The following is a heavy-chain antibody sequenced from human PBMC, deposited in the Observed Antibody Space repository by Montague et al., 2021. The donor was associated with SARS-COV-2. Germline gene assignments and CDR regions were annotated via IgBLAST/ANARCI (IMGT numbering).Heavy chain of an antibody. CDR3: ARHPSYSSGWYDWSDP. J-gene: IGHJ5*02. CDR1: GGSISSYY. Sequence: SETLSLTCTVSGGSISSYYWSWIRQPPGKGLEWIGYIFYSGNTNYNPSLKSRVTISIDTSKNQFSLKLRSVTAADTAVYYCARHPSYSSGWYDWSDPWGQGTLVTVSS. CDR2: IFYSGNT. D-gene: IGHD6-19*01. V-gene: IGHV4-59*08.